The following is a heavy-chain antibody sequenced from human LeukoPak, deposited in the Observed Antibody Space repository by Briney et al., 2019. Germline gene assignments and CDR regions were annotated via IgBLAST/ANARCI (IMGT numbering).Heavy chain of an antibody. J-gene: IGHJ4*02. Sequence: TGGSLRLSCAGSGFPFSSHGMNWVCQAPGKGLEWVSGISPGGGPTYYADSVRGRFSISRDDLKDTLYLQMKNLRAEDTAVYYCAKDGAWLRFDDWGQGILVTVSS. V-gene: IGHV3-23*01. CDR2: ISPGGGPT. CDR1: GFPFSSHG. CDR3: AKDGAWLRFDD. D-gene: IGHD5-12*01.